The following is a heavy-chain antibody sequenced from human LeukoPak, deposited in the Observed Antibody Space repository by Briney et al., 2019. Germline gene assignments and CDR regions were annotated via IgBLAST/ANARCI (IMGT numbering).Heavy chain of an antibody. V-gene: IGHV4-59*01. J-gene: IGHJ4*02. CDR1: GGSISTYY. CDR3: ARAGVSYYGGNGYYFDY. Sequence: SETLSLTCTVSGGSISTYYWSWIRQPAGKGLEWIGYIYYSGSTNYNPSLKSRVTISVDTSKNQFSLKLSSVTAADTAVYYCARAGVSYYGGNGYYFDYWGQGTLVTASS. D-gene: IGHD4-23*01. CDR2: IYYSGST.